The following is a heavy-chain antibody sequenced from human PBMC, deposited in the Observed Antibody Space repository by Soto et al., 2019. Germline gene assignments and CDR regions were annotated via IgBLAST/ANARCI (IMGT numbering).Heavy chain of an antibody. Sequence: SETLSLTCAVYGGSFSGYYWSWIRQPPGKGLEWIGEINHSGSTHYNPSLKSRVTISVDTSKNQFSVRLNSVTAADTAVYYCAPLSVSLSGPYGIHVWGQGTTVTVSS. D-gene: IGHD2-15*01. CDR2: INHSGST. CDR1: GGSFSGYY. CDR3: APLSVSLSGPYGIHV. J-gene: IGHJ6*02. V-gene: IGHV4-34*01.